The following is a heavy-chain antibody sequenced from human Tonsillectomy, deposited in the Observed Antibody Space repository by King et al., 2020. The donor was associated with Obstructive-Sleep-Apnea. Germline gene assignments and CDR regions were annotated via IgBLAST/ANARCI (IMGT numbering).Heavy chain of an antibody. CDR2: ISSSSSTI. Sequence: VQLVESGGGLVQPGGSLRLSCAASGFTFSSYSINWVRQAPGKGLEWVSHISSSSSTIYYADSVKGRFTIFRDNAKNSLYLQLNSLRAEDTAVYYCARGAYGDYGEIYYFDYWVQGTLVTVSS. CDR1: GFTFSSYS. CDR3: ARGAYGDYGEIYYFDY. J-gene: IGHJ4*02. V-gene: IGHV3-48*04. D-gene: IGHD4-17*01.